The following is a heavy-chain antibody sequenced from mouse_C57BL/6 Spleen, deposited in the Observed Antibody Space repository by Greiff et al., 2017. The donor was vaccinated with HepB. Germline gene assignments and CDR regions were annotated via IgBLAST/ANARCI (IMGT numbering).Heavy chain of an antibody. D-gene: IGHD2-13*01. CDR1: GYTFTSYW. Sequence: QVQLQQPGAELVKPGASVKLSCKASGYTFTSYWMHWVKQRPGQGLEWIGMIHPNSGSTNYNEKFKSKATLTVDKSSSTAYMQLSSLTSEDSAVYYCASTGKTDDGDYVSFAYWGQGTLVTVSA. CDR3: ASTGKTDDGDYVSFAY. V-gene: IGHV1-64*01. J-gene: IGHJ3*01. CDR2: IHPNSGST.